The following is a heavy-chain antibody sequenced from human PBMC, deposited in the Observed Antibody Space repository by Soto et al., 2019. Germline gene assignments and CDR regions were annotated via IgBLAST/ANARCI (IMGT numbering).Heavy chain of an antibody. D-gene: IGHD3-10*01. Sequence: SETLSLTCSVSGASISSDYWSWIRQPPGKGLEWIGYIYYSGSTNYNPSLKSRVTISINTSKNQFSLNLSSVTAADTAVYYCASGGDYGRFDYWGQGTLVTVS. V-gene: IGHV4-59*01. CDR1: GASISSDY. CDR3: ASGGDYGRFDY. J-gene: IGHJ4*02. CDR2: IYYSGST.